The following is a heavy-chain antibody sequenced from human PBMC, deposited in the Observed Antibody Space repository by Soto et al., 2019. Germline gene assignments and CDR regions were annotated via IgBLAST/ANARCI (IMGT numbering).Heavy chain of an antibody. J-gene: IGHJ5*01. CDR1: GGSISNYY. V-gene: IGHV4-4*07. CDR3: ARQTTYTSSWYHX. Sequence: SETLSLTCTVSGGSISNYYWTWIRQPAGKGLEWIVRIYNSGTTNYNHSIKSRVTMSVETSKKQFSLKLSSVTAADTALYYCARQTTYTSSWYHXWGHGTLVTVSX. CDR2: IYNSGTT. D-gene: IGHD6-13*01.